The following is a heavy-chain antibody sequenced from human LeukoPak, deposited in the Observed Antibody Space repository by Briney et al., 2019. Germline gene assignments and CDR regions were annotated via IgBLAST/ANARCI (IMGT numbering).Heavy chain of an antibody. J-gene: IGHJ3*02. CDR2: IYPGDSDT. Sequence: NHGESLKISCKGSGYSFTTYWIGWVRQMPGKGLEWMGIIYPGDSDTRYSPSFQGQVTISADKSISTAYVQWSSLKDSDTAMYYCVRRGYCSGGSCFSHAFDIWGQGTMVTVSS. CDR1: GYSFTTYW. V-gene: IGHV5-51*01. CDR3: VRRGYCSGGSCFSHAFDI. D-gene: IGHD2-15*01.